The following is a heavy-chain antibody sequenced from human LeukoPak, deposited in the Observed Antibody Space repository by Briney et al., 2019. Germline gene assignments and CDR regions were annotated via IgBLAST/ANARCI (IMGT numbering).Heavy chain of an antibody. CDR1: GGSISSSHYY. D-gene: IGHD3-10*01. CDR2: IYYSGTT. V-gene: IGHV4-39*01. CDR3: ARQISDYYYYYIDV. J-gene: IGHJ6*03. Sequence: SETLSLTCTVSGGSISSSHYYWGWIRQTPGKGLEWIGTIYYSGTTYYNPSLESRATISEDTTKNQFSLTLRSVTAADTAVYYCARQISDYYYYYIDVWGKGTTVTVSS.